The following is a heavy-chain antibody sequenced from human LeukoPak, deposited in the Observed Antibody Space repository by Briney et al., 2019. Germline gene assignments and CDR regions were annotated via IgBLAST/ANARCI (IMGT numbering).Heavy chain of an antibody. J-gene: IGHJ6*02. CDR2: ISGSGGST. CDR3: ARDSITVTTSEDDYYYGMDV. Sequence: PGGSLRLSCAASGFTFSSYAMSWVRQAPGKGLEWVSAISGSGGSTYYADSVKGRFTISRHNSKNTLYLQMNSLRAEDTAVYYCARDSITVTTSEDDYYYGMDVWGQGTTVTVSS. D-gene: IGHD4-17*01. V-gene: IGHV3-23*01. CDR1: GFTFSSYA.